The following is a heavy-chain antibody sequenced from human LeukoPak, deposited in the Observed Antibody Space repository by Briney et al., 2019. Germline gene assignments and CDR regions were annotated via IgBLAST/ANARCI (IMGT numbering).Heavy chain of an antibody. D-gene: IGHD5-18*01. Sequence: SETLSLTCTVSGGSISCSSYYWGWIRQPPGKGLEWIGSIYYSGSTYYNPSLKSRVTISVDTSNNQFSLKLSSVTAADTAVYYCARQGYSYGPKYYFDYWGQGTLVTVSS. J-gene: IGHJ4*02. CDR1: GGSISCSSYY. V-gene: IGHV4-39*01. CDR2: IYYSGST. CDR3: ARQGYSYGPKYYFDY.